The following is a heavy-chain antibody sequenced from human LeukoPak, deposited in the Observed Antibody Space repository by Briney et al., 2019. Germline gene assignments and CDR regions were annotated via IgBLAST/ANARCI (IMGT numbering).Heavy chain of an antibody. CDR1: GFTFSSYE. CDR2: IGSSGGSV. CDR3: ARLSATDY. Sequence: QPGGSLRLSCTASGFTFSSYEMNWVRQAPGKGLEWVSYIGSSGGSVYYADSVKGRFTIPRDNAKHSLYLQMNSLRAEDTAVYYCARLSATDYWGQGTLVTVSS. V-gene: IGHV3-48*03. D-gene: IGHD5/OR15-5a*01. J-gene: IGHJ4*02.